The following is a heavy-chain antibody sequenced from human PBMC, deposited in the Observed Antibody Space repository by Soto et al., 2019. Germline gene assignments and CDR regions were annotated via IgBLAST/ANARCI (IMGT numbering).Heavy chain of an antibody. CDR1: GFTFSSYA. CDR2: ISYDGSNK. D-gene: IGHD6-19*01. J-gene: IGHJ3*02. Sequence: VQLVESGGGVVQPGRSLRLSCAASGFTFSSYAMHWVRQAPGKGLEWVAVISYDGSNKYYADSVKGRFTISRDNSKNTLYLQMNSLRAEDTAVYYCARDKDEWLVIDAFDIWGQGTMVTVSS. V-gene: IGHV3-30-3*01. CDR3: ARDKDEWLVIDAFDI.